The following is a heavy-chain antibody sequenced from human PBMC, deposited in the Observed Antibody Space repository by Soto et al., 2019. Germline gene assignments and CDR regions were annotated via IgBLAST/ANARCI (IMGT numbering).Heavy chain of an antibody. CDR1: GFTFRSFW. Sequence: EVQLVESGGGLVQPGGSLRLFCAASGFTFRSFWMGWVRQAPGKGLEWVANIKQDGSEKYYVDSVKGRFTISRDNANNSLYLQMNSLRVEDTAVYYCASGSSVTTSDYWGQGTLVTVSS. CDR2: IKQDGSEK. V-gene: IGHV3-7*03. CDR3: ASGSSVTTSDY. D-gene: IGHD4-4*01. J-gene: IGHJ4*02.